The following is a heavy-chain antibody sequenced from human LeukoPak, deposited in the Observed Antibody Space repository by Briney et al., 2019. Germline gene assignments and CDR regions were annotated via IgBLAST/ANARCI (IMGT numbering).Heavy chain of an antibody. V-gene: IGHV3-7*03. CDR2: IKHDGSEK. Sequence: GGSLRLSCAASGFTFNTYWMSWVRQAPGKGLEWVANIKHDGSEKDYVDSVKGRFTISRDNAKNSLYLQMNSLRAEDTAVYHCAKGPRGGPYSVYYFDYWGQGTLVTVSS. CDR3: AKGPRGGPYSVYYFDY. J-gene: IGHJ4*02. D-gene: IGHD2-15*01. CDR1: GFTFNTYW.